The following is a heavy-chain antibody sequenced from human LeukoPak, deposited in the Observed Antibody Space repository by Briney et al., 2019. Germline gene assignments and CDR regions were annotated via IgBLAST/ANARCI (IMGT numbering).Heavy chain of an antibody. Sequence: PETLSLSCGVSGGSITRYYWSWIRQPPGKGLEWIGYINNSDNVRSDNTNYVASVKSRFTMSLDTSKNHFSLNLTSVTAADSAVYYCARGSTGIDRWGHGTLVTVSS. CDR1: GGSITRYY. V-gene: IGHV4-59*01. CDR3: ARGSTGIDR. J-gene: IGHJ5*02. CDR2: INNSDNVRSDNT. D-gene: IGHD2-8*02.